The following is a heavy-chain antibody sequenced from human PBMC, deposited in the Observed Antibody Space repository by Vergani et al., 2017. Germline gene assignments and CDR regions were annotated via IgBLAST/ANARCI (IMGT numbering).Heavy chain of an antibody. Sequence: QVQLQESGPGLVKPSETLSLTCTVPGGPISSFYWSWIPQPPGKGLELIGYIYYSGSTNYNPSLKSRVTISVDTSKNQFSLKLSSVTAADTTVYYCARVERSGWSRGDAFDIWGQGTMVTVSS. CDR1: GGPISSFY. CDR2: IYYSGST. D-gene: IGHD6-19*01. CDR3: ARVERSGWSRGDAFDI. V-gene: IGHV4-59*01. J-gene: IGHJ3*02.